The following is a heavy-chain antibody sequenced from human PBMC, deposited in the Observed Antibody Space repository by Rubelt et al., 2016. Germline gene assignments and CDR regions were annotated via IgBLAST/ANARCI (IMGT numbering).Heavy chain of an antibody. CDR2: INAGNGNT. D-gene: IGHD3-16*01. V-gene: IGHV1-3*01. J-gene: IGHJ3*02. Sequence: WVRQASGQRLEWMGWINAGNGNTKYSQKFQGRVTITRDTSASTAYMELSSLRSEDTAVYYCARDRRTWGAFDIWGQGTMVTVSS. CDR3: ARDRRTWGAFDI.